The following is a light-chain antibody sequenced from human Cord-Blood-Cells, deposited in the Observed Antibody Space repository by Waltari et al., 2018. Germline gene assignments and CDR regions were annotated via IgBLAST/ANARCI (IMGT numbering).Light chain of an antibody. CDR2: SNH. CDR1: SSNIGSNT. CDR3: AAWDDSLNGWV. J-gene: IGLJ3*02. V-gene: IGLV1-44*01. Sequence: QSVLTQPPSASGTPGQRVTIPCSGSSSNIGSNTVNWYQQLPGTAPKHLIYSNHQRPSGLPDRCSRSRSGTSASLAISGLQSEDEADYYCAAWDDSLNGWVFGGGTKLTVL.